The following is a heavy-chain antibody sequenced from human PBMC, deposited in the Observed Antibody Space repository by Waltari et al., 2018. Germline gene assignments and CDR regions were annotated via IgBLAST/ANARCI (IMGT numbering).Heavy chain of an antibody. Sequence: VQLLQSGAEVKKPGASVRVSCQASGSTFSTYEINWWRQASGQGLEWMGGMNPNTCDTCVAQRFQGRVTMTKDTSFNTAYMELHTLTSEDTALYYCARGRDVYAGFDYNWFDPWGPGTLVTVSS. V-gene: IGHV1-8*02. J-gene: IGHJ5*02. CDR1: GSTFSTYE. D-gene: IGHD5-12*01. CDR3: ARGRDVYAGFDYNWFDP. CDR2: MNPNTCDT.